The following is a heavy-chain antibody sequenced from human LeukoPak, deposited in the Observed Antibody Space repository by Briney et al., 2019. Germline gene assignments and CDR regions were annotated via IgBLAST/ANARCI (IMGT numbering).Heavy chain of an antibody. Sequence: PSETLSLTCTVSGGSISSSSYYWGWIRQPPGKGLEWIGYIYNSGITNYNPSLKSRVTISVDTSKNQFSLKLSSVTAADTAVYYCARWDTAMVTFDYWGQGTLVTVSS. D-gene: IGHD5-18*01. CDR2: IYNSGIT. V-gene: IGHV4-61*05. CDR1: GGSISSSSYY. J-gene: IGHJ4*02. CDR3: ARWDTAMVTFDY.